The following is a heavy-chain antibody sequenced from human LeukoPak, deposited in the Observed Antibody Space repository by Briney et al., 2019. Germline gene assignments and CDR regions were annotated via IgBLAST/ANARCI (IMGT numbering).Heavy chain of an antibody. CDR1: GGSISSYY. CDR3: ARDWSPCGPTDY. J-gene: IGHJ4*02. Sequence: PSETLSLTCTVSGGSISSYYWRWIRQPPGKGLEWIGYVYNSGSTNYNPSLKSRVTISVDTSKNQFSLKLSSVTAADTAVYYCARDWSPCGPTDYWGQGTLVTVSS. CDR2: VYNSGST. V-gene: IGHV4-59*01.